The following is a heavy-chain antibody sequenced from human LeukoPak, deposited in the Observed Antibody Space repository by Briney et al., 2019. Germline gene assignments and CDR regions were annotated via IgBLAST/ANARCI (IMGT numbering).Heavy chain of an antibody. D-gene: IGHD3-10*01. J-gene: IGHJ4*02. CDR1: GFTFSSYA. Sequence: PGGSLRLSCAASGFTFSSYAMSWVRQAPGKGLECISGFSGSGGSTYYADSVKGRFTISRDNSKNTLYLQMNSLRAEDTAVYYCAKDQGFGELPATLDYWGQGTLVTVSS. CDR3: AKDQGFGELPATLDY. V-gene: IGHV3-23*01. CDR2: FSGSGGST.